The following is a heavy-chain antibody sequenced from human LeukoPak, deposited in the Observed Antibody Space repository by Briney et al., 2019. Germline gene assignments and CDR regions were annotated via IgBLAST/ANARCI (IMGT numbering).Heavy chain of an antibody. CDR1: GFTFSSYSM. J-gene: IGHJ6*02. CDR3: ARSRDTTNYYGMDV. Sequence: PGGSLRLSCAASGFTFSSYSMNWVRQAPGKGLEWIGEIHPGGSTNYNPSLKSRVTMSIDKSKNQFSLKMSSVTAADTAVYYCARSRDTTNYYGMDVWGQGTTVTVSS. CDR2: IHPGGST. V-gene: IGHV4-4*02. D-gene: IGHD1-26*01.